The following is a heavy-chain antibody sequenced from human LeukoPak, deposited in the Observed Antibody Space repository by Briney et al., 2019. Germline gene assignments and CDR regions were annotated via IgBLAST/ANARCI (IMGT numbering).Heavy chain of an antibody. V-gene: IGHV4-39*07. CDR1: GGSISSSSYY. D-gene: IGHD6-13*01. J-gene: IGHJ5*02. CDR2: IYYSGST. CDR3: ARVFAAAGMVWFDP. Sequence: SETLSLTCTVSGGSISSSSYYWGWIRQPPGKGLEWIGSIYYSGSTYYNPSLKSRVTISVDTSKNQFSLKLSSVTAADTAVYYCARVFAAAGMVWFDPWGQGTLVTVSS.